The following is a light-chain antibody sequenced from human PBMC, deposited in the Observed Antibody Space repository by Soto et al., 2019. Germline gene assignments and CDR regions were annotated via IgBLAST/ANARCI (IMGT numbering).Light chain of an antibody. V-gene: IGLV2-14*01. CDR2: VVS. J-gene: IGLJ1*01. Sequence: QSALTQPASVSGSPGQSIAISCTGTSSDVGGYNYVSWHQQHPGKAPKVLISVVSNRPSGVSNRFSGSKSGNTASLTISGIQAEDEADYYCSSYRSGGTFVFGSGTKVTVL. CDR3: SSYRSGGTFV. CDR1: SSDVGGYNY.